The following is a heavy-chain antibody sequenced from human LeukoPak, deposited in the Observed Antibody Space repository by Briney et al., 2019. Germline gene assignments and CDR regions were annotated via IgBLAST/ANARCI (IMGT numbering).Heavy chain of an antibody. CDR1: GYAFTSYY. D-gene: IGHD3-16*01. CDR3: ARGGRYGSDY. V-gene: IGHV1-46*01. J-gene: IGHJ4*02. CDR2: INPSGGGT. Sequence: ASVKVSCKAFGYAFTSYYMHWVRQAPGQGLEWMGVINPSGGGTSHAQKFQGRVTMTRDTSTGTVYMELSSLTSGDTAVYYCARGGRYGSDYWGQGTLVTVPS.